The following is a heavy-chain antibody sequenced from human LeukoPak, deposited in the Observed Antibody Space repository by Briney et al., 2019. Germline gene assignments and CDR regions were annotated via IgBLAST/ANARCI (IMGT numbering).Heavy chain of an antibody. CDR2: ISSNGGST. CDR1: GFTFSSYA. D-gene: IGHD6-19*01. V-gene: IGHV3-64D*06. J-gene: IGHJ4*02. CDR3: VKDGGIAVAGTSDY. Sequence: GGSLRFSCSASGFTFSSYAMHWVRQAPGKGLEYVSAISSNGGSTYYADSVKGRFTISRDNSKNTLYLQMSSLRAEDTAVYYCVKDGGIAVAGTSDYWGQGTLVTVSS.